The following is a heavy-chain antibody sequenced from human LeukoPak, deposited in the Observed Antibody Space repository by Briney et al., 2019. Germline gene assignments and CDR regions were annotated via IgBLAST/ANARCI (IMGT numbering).Heavy chain of an antibody. Sequence: GGSLRLSCAASGFTLSSYTMNWVRQAPGKGLEWVSSISSSGSYIYYADSVKGRFTISRDNAKNSLYLQMNSLRAEDTAVYYCARKDYGDSVFYYLGQGTLVTVSS. D-gene: IGHD4-17*01. CDR3: ARKDYGDSVFYY. V-gene: IGHV3-21*01. CDR1: GFTLSSYT. CDR2: ISSSGSYI. J-gene: IGHJ4*02.